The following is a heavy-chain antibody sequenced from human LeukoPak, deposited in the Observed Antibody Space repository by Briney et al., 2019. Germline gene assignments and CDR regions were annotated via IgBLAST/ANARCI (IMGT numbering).Heavy chain of an antibody. J-gene: IGHJ4*02. V-gene: IGHV3-20*04. CDR2: INWNGGST. Sequence: GGSLRLSCAASGFTFDDYGMSWVRQAPGKGLEWVSSINWNGGSTGYADSVKGRFTISRDNSKNTLYLQMNSLRAEDTAVYYCANIIRKYTSGYYYFDYWGQGTLVTVSS. CDR3: ANIIRKYTSGYYYFDY. CDR1: GFTFDDYG. D-gene: IGHD6-25*01.